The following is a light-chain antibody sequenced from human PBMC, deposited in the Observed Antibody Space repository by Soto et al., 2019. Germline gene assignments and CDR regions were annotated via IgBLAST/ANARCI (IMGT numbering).Light chain of an antibody. V-gene: IGKV3-11*01. CDR3: QPRSKWLT. CDR1: QSVSSY. CDR2: DAS. J-gene: IGKJ4*01. Sequence: EIVLTQSPATLSLSPGERATLSCRASQSVSSYLAWYQQKPGQAPRLLIYDASNRATGIPARFSGSESGTDFTLTISSLEPEDFAVYYCQPRSKWLTFGGGTKVEIK.